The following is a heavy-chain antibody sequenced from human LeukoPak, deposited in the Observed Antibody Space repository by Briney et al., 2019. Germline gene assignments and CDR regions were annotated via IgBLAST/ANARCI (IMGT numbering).Heavy chain of an antibody. V-gene: IGHV3-7*01. CDR1: GVTFISYW. J-gene: IGHJ5*02. Sequence: PVGSLRLSCAASGVTFISYWMSWVRQAPGKGLEWGANIKQDGSEKYYVYSVKGRVTISRDNAKNSLSLQMNSLRAEATVVYSCARGTTSLNFAPWGQGALVTVSS. D-gene: IGHD1-1*01. CDR3: ARGTTSLNFAP. CDR2: IKQDGSEK.